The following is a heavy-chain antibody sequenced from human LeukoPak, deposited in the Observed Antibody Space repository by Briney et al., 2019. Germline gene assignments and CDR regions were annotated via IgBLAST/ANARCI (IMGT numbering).Heavy chain of an antibody. J-gene: IGHJ6*02. V-gene: IGHV1-18*01. CDR1: GYTFTSYG. D-gene: IGHD3-3*01. Sequence: GASVKVSCKASGYTFTSYGISWVRQAPGQGLEWMGWISAYNGNTNYAQKLQGRVTMTTDTSTSTAYMELRSLRSDDTAVYYCARVATNYDFWSGYYSHYYYGMDVWGQGTTVTVSS. CDR2: ISAYNGNT. CDR3: ARVATNYDFWSGYYSHYYYGMDV.